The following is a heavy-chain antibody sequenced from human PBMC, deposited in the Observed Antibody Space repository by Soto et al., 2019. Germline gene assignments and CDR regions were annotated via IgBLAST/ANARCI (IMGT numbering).Heavy chain of an antibody. CDR2: ISGSGGST. Sequence: PGGSLRLSCAASGFTFSSYAMSWVRQGPGKGLEWVSAISGSGGSTYYADSVKGRFTISRDNSKNTLYLQMNSLRAEDTAVYYYAKDELLWLGELPYYWGQGTLVTVSS. CDR1: GFTFSSYA. J-gene: IGHJ4*02. D-gene: IGHD3-10*01. V-gene: IGHV3-23*01. CDR3: AKDELLWLGELPYY.